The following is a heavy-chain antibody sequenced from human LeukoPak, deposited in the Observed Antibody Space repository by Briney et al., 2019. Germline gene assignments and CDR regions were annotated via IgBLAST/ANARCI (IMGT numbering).Heavy chain of an antibody. V-gene: IGHV3-21*01. D-gene: IGHD3-22*01. Sequence: GGSLRLSCAGSGFIFNNYAMHWVRQPPGKGLEWVSSISSSSSYIYYADSVKGRFTISRDNAKNSLYLQMNSLRAEDTAVYYCARDRRGDDSSGYYPEAFDYWGQGTLVTVSS. J-gene: IGHJ4*02. CDR3: ARDRRGDDSSGYYPEAFDY. CDR1: GFIFNNYA. CDR2: ISSSSSYI.